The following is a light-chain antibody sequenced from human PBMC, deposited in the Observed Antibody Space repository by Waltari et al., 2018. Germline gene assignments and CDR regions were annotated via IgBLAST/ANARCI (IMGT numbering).Light chain of an antibody. CDR1: RSVTGNY. Sequence: EIVLTQSPVTLSLSPGDSATLSCRASRSVTGNYLAWYQQKRGQAPRLLIYGASNRAAGIPDRFSGSGSRTDFTLIISRLEPEDFAVYYCQHYDNSPLTFGQGTKVEIK. V-gene: IGKV3-20*01. CDR2: GAS. CDR3: QHYDNSPLT. J-gene: IGKJ1*01.